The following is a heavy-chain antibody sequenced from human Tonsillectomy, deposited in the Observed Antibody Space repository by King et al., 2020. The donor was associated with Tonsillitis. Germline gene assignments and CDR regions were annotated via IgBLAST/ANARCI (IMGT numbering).Heavy chain of an antibody. CDR3: ARDGPGCSSTNCYFYYYMDV. CDR2: IGYDGSDQ. D-gene: IGHD2-2*01. CDR1: GFTFSGYA. J-gene: IGHJ6*03. Sequence: VQLVESGGGVVQPGRSLRLPCAGSGFTFSGYAMHWVRQAPGKGLEWVAAIGYDGSDQNYADSVKGRLPISRDNSKNTVYLHMNSLRVEDSATYYCARDGPGCSSTNCYFYYYMDVWGIGTTVTVSS. V-gene: IGHV3-30-3*01.